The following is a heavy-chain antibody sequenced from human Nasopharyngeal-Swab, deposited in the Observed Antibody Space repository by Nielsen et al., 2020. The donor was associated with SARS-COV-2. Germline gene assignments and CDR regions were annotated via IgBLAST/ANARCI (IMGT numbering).Heavy chain of an antibody. D-gene: IGHD1-26*01. CDR1: GLTFSSYA. J-gene: IGHJ6*03. CDR2: ISGSGGST. CDR3: AKGYSGSYYALYYYYYMDV. Sequence: GGSLRLSCAASGLTFSSYAMSWVRQAPGKGLEWVSAISGSGGSTYYADSVKGRSTISRDNSKNTLYLQMNSLRAEDTAVYYCAKGYSGSYYALYYYYYMDVWGKGTTVTVSS. V-gene: IGHV3-23*01.